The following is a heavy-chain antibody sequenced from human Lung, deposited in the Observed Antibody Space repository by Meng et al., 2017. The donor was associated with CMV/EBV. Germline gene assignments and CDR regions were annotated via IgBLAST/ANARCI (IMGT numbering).Heavy chain of an antibody. CDR3: ARESRGRVLEYSSSSLDS. D-gene: IGHD6-6*01. CDR2: ISAYNGNT. V-gene: IGHV1-18*01. J-gene: IGHJ4*02. Sequence: ASXXVSXKASGYTFISYGFSWVRQAAGQGLEWMGWISAYNGNTNYAQQLQGRVTMTTDTSTSTAYMELRSLSSDDTAVYYCARESRGRVLEYSSSSLDSWXQGTLVTVSS. CDR1: GYTFISYG.